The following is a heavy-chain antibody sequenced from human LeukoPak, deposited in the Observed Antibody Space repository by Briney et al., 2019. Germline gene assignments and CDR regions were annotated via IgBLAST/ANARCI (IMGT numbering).Heavy chain of an antibody. CDR3: AKDIRLQWLEGTGYFDY. Sequence: GGSLRLSCVASGFTFSSYGMHWVRQAPGKGLEWVAFIRYDGSNKYYADSVKGRFTISRDNSKNTLYLQMNSLRAEDTAVYYCAKDIRLQWLEGTGYFDYWGQGTLVTVSS. CDR2: IRYDGSNK. J-gene: IGHJ4*02. V-gene: IGHV3-30*02. CDR1: GFTFSSYG. D-gene: IGHD6-19*01.